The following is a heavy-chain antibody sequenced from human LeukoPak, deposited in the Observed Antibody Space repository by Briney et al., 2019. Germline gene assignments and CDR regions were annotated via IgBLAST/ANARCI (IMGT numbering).Heavy chain of an antibody. CDR3: ARRGYSGSADAFDI. CDR2: IFNSGST. Sequence: SETLSLTCTVSGGSIRSYYWSWIRQPPGRGLEWIGYIFNSGSTNYNPSLKSRVTISVDTSKNQFSLKLNSVTAADTAVYYCARRGYSGSADAFDIWGQGTMVTVSS. D-gene: IGHD6-6*01. V-gene: IGHV4-59*12. CDR1: GGSIRSYY. J-gene: IGHJ3*02.